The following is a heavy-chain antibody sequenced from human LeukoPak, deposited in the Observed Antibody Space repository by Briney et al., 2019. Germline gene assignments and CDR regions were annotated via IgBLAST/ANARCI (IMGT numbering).Heavy chain of an antibody. J-gene: IGHJ3*02. CDR3: AREDSSGYDAFDI. CDR2: ISNSSSTI. D-gene: IGHD3-22*01. Sequence: SGGSLRLSCAASGFTFSSYSMNWVRQAPGKGLEWVSYISNSSSTIYYADSVKGRFTISRDNAKNSLYLQMNSLRAEDTAVYYCAREDSSGYDAFDIWGQGTMVTVSS. CDR1: GFTFSSYS. V-gene: IGHV3-48*04.